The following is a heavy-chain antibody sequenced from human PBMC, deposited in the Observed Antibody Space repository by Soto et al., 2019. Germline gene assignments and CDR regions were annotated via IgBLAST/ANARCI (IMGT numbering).Heavy chain of an antibody. CDR3: ARSLGLEYYCGMDV. Sequence: QVQLVQSGAEVKKPGSSVMVSCKASGGTFSTYAISWVRQAPGQGLEWMGGNIPIFGTASYAQKFQGRGPMTADESTSTGYMELRSLTSEDTAVYYCARSLGLEYYCGMDVWGQGTTVTVSS. J-gene: IGHJ6*02. CDR1: GGTFSTYA. D-gene: IGHD1-1*01. CDR2: NIPIFGTA. V-gene: IGHV1-69*12.